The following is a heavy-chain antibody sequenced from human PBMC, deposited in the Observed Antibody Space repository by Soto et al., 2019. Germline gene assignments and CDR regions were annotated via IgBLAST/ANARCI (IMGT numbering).Heavy chain of an antibody. D-gene: IGHD5-12*01. CDR3: ARDRGYGTPFDY. CDR2: INNDGSST. Sequence: EVQLVESGGGLVQPGGSLRLSCAASGFTFSSYWIHWVRQAPGKGPVWVSRINNDGSSTMYADSVKGRFTISRDNAKNTLYLQTNSLRAEDTAVYYCARDRGYGTPFDYWGQGTLVTVSS. CDR1: GFTFSSYW. V-gene: IGHV3-74*03. J-gene: IGHJ4*02.